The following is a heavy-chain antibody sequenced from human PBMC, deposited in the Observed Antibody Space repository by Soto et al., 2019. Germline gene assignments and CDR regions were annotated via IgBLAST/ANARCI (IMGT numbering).Heavy chain of an antibody. CDR2: IYYSGST. CDR3: ARLWFGELSYYFDY. CDR1: GGSISSSSYY. J-gene: IGHJ4*02. Sequence: SETLSLTCTVSGGSISSSSYYWGWIRQPPGKGLEWIGSIYYSGSTYYNPSLKSRVTISVDTSKNQFSLKLSSVTAADTAVYYCARLWFGELSYYFDYWGQGTLVTVSS. D-gene: IGHD3-10*01. V-gene: IGHV4-39*01.